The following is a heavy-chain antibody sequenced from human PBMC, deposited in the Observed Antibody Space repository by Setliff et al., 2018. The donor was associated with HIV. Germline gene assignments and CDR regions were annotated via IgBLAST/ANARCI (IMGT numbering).Heavy chain of an antibody. CDR2: ISSSISYI. CDR3: AREGQEEWLAPSMYNWFDP. V-gene: IGHV3-21*01. J-gene: IGHJ5*02. CDR1: GFTFSSYS. Sequence: KPGGSLRLSCAASGFTFSSYSMNWVRQAPGKGLEWVSSISSSISYIYYADSVKGRFTISRDNAKNSLYLQMNSLRAEDTAVYYCAREGQEEWLAPSMYNWFDPWGQGTPVTVS. D-gene: IGHD6-19*01.